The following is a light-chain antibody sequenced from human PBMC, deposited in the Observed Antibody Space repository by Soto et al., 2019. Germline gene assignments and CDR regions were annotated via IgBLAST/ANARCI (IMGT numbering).Light chain of an antibody. CDR2: DVS. CDR1: RTLLRGY. Sequence: EVTLTQSPATVSLSPGKTATLSCGASRTLLRGYLAWYQQRPGLAPRLIIYDVSRRATGIPDRFSGSGSGTEFTLSISRVEPEDFAVYYCQNYDGSWTFGQGTKVEIK. V-gene: IGKV3D-20*01. J-gene: IGKJ1*01. CDR3: QNYDGSWT.